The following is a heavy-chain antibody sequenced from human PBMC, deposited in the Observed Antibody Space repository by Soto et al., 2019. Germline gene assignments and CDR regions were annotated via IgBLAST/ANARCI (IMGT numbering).Heavy chain of an antibody. D-gene: IGHD3-3*01. CDR2: IKQDGSEK. V-gene: IGHV3-7*05. Sequence: SGGSLRLSCAASGFTFSSYWMSWVRQAPGKGLEWVANIKQDGSEKYYVDSVKGRFTISRDNAKNSLYLQMNSLRAEDTAVYYCASLHYDFWSGYYHWGQGTLVTVSS. CDR1: GFTFSSYW. J-gene: IGHJ4*02. CDR3: ASLHYDFWSGYYH.